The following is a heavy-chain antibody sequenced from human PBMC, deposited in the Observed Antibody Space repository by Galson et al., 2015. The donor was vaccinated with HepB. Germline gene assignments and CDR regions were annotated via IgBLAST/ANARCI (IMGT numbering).Heavy chain of an antibody. V-gene: IGHV3-21*01. CDR2: ISGSSRYI. CDR1: GFTFSSYT. CDR3: ARGVVVPAAESYGMDG. Sequence: SLRLSCAASGFTFSSYTMNWVRQAPGKGLEWVSSISGSSRYISYADSLKGRFTISRDNAKNSLYLQMNGLRVGDTAVYYCARGVVVPAAESYGMDGWGRGTTVTVSS. D-gene: IGHD2-2*01. J-gene: IGHJ6*02.